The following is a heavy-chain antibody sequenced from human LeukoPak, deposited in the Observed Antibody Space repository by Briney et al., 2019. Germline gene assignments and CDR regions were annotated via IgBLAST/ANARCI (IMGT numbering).Heavy chain of an antibody. CDR1: GYTFTGYY. Sequence: ASVKVSCKASGYTFTGYYMHWVRQAPGQGLEWMGWINPNSGGTNYAQKFQGRVTMTRDTSISTAYMELRSLRSDDTAVYYCARVDGIRQAFDYWGQGTLVTVSS. J-gene: IGHJ4*02. D-gene: IGHD2-8*01. CDR2: INPNSGGT. V-gene: IGHV1-2*02. CDR3: ARVDGIRQAFDY.